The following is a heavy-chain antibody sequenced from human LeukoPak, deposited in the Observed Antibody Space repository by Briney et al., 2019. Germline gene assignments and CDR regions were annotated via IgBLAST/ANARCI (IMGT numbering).Heavy chain of an antibody. J-gene: IGHJ6*03. Sequence: GGSLRLSCAASGFTFSDYGMHWVRQAPGKGLEWVTFIRYDGTIKYYADSVKGRFTISRDQTKNTLYLQMNSLRAEDTAVYYCAKVAVVSPSHYMDVWGKGASVTVSS. V-gene: IGHV3-30*02. CDR1: GFTFSDYG. CDR2: IRYDGTIK. CDR3: AKVAVVSPSHYMDV. D-gene: IGHD4-23*01.